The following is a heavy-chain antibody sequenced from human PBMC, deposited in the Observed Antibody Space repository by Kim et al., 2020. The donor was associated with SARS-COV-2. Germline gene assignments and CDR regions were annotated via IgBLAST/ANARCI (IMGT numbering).Heavy chain of an antibody. V-gene: IGHV4-59*13. J-gene: IGHJ6*02. CDR3: ARDGGGYYYYYGMDV. Sequence: SETLSLTCTVSGGSISSYYWSWIRQPPGKGLEWIGYIYYSGSTNYNPSLKSRVTISVDTSKNQFSLKLSSVTAADTAVYYCARDGGGYYYYYGMDVWGQGTTVTVSS. CDR1: GGSISSYY. CDR2: IYYSGST. D-gene: IGHD3-16*01.